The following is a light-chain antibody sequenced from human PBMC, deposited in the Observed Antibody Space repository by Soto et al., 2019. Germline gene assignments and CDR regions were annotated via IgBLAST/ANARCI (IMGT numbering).Light chain of an antibody. CDR3: TSWTTSTTMI. CDR1: SSDIGAYNF. V-gene: IGLV2-14*03. Sequence: QSALTQPASVSGSPGQSITISCTGTSSDIGAYNFVSWYQQHPGKAPKLMLYDVNIRPSGVSNRYSGSKSGNTASLTISGRQAEDEAEYYCTSWTTSTTMIFGGGTEVTVL. CDR2: DVN. J-gene: IGLJ2*01.